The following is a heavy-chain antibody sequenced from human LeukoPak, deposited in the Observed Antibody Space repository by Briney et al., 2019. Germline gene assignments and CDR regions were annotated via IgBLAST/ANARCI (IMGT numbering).Heavy chain of an antibody. CDR3: ASHIVGAVQVFDY. J-gene: IGHJ4*02. CDR2: INSDGSST. CDR1: GFTFSSYW. D-gene: IGHD1-26*01. Sequence: GGSLRLSCAASGFTFSSYWMHWVRQAPGKGLVWVSRINSDGSSTSYADSVKGRFTISRDNAKNTLYLQMNSLRAEDTAVYYCASHIVGAVQVFDYWGQGTLVTVSS. V-gene: IGHV3-74*01.